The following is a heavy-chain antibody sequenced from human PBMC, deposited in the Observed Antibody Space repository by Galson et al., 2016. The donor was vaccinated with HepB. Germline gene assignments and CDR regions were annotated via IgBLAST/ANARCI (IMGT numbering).Heavy chain of an antibody. CDR3: AREDSSNWPYFDY. V-gene: IGHV3-21*06. D-gene: IGHD6-13*01. J-gene: IGHJ4*02. Sequence: SLRLSCAASGFTFSSYAMSWVRQAPGKGLEWVSSISSTSHFIYYADSVKGRFTISRDNAKSSVFLQMDSLGAEDTAMYFCAREDSSNWPYFDYWGRGALVTVSS. CDR2: ISSTSHFI. CDR1: GFTFSSYA.